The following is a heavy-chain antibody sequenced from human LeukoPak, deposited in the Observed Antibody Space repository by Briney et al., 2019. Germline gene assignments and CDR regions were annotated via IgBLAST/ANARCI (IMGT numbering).Heavy chain of an antibody. CDR1: GGTFSSYA. V-gene: IGHV1-69*05. Sequence: SVKVSCTASGGTFSSYAISWGRQGPGQGLEWMGGIIPIFGTANYAQKFQGRVTITTDESTSTAYMELSSLRSEDTAVYYCALPKIGAALFYFDYWGQGTLVTVSS. D-gene: IGHD6-6*01. J-gene: IGHJ4*02. CDR2: IIPIFGTA. CDR3: ALPKIGAALFYFDY.